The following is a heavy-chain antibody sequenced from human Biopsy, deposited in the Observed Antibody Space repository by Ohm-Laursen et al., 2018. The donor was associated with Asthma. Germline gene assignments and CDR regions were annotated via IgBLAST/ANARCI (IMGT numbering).Heavy chain of an antibody. Sequence: SLRLSCAASGFMFRSFGMNWVRQAPGKGLEWVAVISYDGNHKFYEDSVKGRFTISRDNSKNTLYLQMNSLRTEDTAVYYCAKRRGYIGLDNDYWGQGTLVIVSS. V-gene: IGHV3-30*18. CDR1: GFMFRSFG. CDR3: AKRRGYIGLDNDY. J-gene: IGHJ4*02. CDR2: ISYDGNHK. D-gene: IGHD5-12*01.